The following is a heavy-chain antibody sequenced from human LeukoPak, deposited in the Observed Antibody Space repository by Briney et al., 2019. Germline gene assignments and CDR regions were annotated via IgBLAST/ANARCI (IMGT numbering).Heavy chain of an antibody. Sequence: SETLSLTCTVSGGSISSYYWSWIRQPPGKGLEWIGYIYYSGSTNYNPSLKSRVTISVDTSKNQFSLKLSSVTAADTAVYYCAGQPYSSSSGSSDAFDIWGQGTMVTVSS. D-gene: IGHD6-6*01. J-gene: IGHJ3*02. CDR3: AGQPYSSSSGSSDAFDI. CDR2: IYYSGST. CDR1: GGSISSYY. V-gene: IGHV4-59*01.